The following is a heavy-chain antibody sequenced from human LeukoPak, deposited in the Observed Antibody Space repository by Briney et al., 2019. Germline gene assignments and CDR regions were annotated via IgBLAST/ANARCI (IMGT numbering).Heavy chain of an antibody. CDR1: GYTFSDYA. J-gene: IGHJ4*02. CDR2: IDTSTGNP. D-gene: IGHD1-1*01. V-gene: IGHV7-4-1*02. CDR3: AREDDHEVEIDY. Sequence: ASVKVSCKTSGYTFSDYAMNWVRQAPGQGLEWMGWIDTSTGNPTYAQDFTGRFVFSLDTSVGTAYLQINSLKAEDNAVYYCAREDDHEVEIDYWGQGTLVTVSS.